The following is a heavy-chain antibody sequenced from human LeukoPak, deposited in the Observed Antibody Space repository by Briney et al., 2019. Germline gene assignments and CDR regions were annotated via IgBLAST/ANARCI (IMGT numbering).Heavy chain of an antibody. CDR3: ATRMYTNYGFDY. CDR2: IYSSGST. D-gene: IGHD4-11*01. Sequence: SETLSLTCTVSGASINSGTYYWGWLRQPPGKGLEWIGSIYSSGSTYYNPSLKSRVTISVDTSKNQFSLKLTSVPAADTAVYYCATRMYTNYGFDYWGQGTLVTVSS. V-gene: IGHV4-39*01. J-gene: IGHJ4*02. CDR1: GASINSGTYY.